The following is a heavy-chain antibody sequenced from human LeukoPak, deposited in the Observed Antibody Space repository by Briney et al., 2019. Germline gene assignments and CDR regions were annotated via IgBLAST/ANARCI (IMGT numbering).Heavy chain of an antibody. D-gene: IGHD2-2*01. J-gene: IGHJ4*02. CDR3: ARAGYCSSTSCYLYFDY. Sequence: GGSLRLSCAASGSTFSSYAMNWVRQAPGKGLEWVSYISSSSSTIYYADSVKGRFTISRDNAKNSLYLQMNSLRAEDTAVYYCARAGYCSSTSCYLYFDYWGQGTLVTVSS. V-gene: IGHV3-48*04. CDR1: GSTFSSYA. CDR2: ISSSSSTI.